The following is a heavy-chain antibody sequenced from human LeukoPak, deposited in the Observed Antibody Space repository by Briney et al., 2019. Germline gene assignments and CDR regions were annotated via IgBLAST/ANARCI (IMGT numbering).Heavy chain of an antibody. V-gene: IGHV4-34*01. D-gene: IGHD1-20*01. CDR1: GGSFSGYY. J-gene: IGHJ5*02. Sequence: SETLSLTCAVYGGSFSGYYWSWIRQPPGKGLEWIGEINHSGSTYYNPSLKSRVTISVDTSKNQFSLKLSSVTAADTAVYYCARVLTGGWFDPWGQGTLVTVSS. CDR3: ARVLTGGWFDP. CDR2: INHSGST.